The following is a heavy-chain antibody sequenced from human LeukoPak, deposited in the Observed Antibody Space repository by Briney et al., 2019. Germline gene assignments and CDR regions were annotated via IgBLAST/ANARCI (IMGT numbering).Heavy chain of an antibody. J-gene: IGHJ6*03. CDR2: ISYDGSNK. CDR1: GFTFDDYG. V-gene: IGHV3-30*03. CDR3: ARGRWLHLNYYYYMDV. D-gene: IGHD5-24*01. Sequence: PGGSLRLSCAAPGFTFDDYGMSWVRQAPGKGLEWVAVISYDGSNKYYADSVKGRFTISRDNSKNTLYLQMNSLRAEDTAVYYCARGRWLHLNYYYYMDVWGKGTTVTISS.